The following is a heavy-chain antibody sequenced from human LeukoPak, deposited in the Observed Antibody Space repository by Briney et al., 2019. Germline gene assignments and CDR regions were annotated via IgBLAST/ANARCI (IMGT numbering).Heavy chain of an antibody. J-gene: IGHJ4*02. D-gene: IGHD6-19*01. V-gene: IGHV1-2*02. Sequence: ASVKVPCKASGYTFTGYYMHWVRQAPGQGLEWMGWINPNSGGTNYAQKFQGRVTMTRDTSISTAYMELSRLRSDDTAVYYCARDEYSSGPFDYWGQGTLVTVSS. CDR3: ARDEYSSGPFDY. CDR2: INPNSGGT. CDR1: GYTFTGYY.